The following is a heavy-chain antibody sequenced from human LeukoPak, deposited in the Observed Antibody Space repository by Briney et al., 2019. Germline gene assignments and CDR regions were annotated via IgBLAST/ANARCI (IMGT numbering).Heavy chain of an antibody. J-gene: IGHJ5*02. D-gene: IGHD5-12*01. Sequence: GGSLSLSCVASGFTFSQYWMSWVRQAPGKGLEWVANIKEDGSIEDYVDSVKGRFTVSRDNAKNSLYLEMNSLRVEDTAVYYCVSQQVAPPWGQGTLVIVSS. V-gene: IGHV3-7*01. CDR1: GFTFSQYW. CDR2: IKEDGSIE. CDR3: VSQQVAPP.